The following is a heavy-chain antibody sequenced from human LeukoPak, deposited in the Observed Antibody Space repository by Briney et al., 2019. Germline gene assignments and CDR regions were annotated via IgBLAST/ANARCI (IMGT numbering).Heavy chain of an antibody. V-gene: IGHV3-30*04. D-gene: IGHD5-18*01. J-gene: IGHJ3*02. CDR2: ISYDGSNE. CDR3: ARARSSYGYGDAFDI. Sequence: QPGGSLRLSCAASGFTFSSYVMHWVRQAPGKGLEWVAIISYDGSNEYYADSVKGRFTISRDNSKNTLYLQMNSLRAEDTAVYYCARARSSYGYGDAFDIWGQGTMVTVSS. CDR1: GFTFSSYV.